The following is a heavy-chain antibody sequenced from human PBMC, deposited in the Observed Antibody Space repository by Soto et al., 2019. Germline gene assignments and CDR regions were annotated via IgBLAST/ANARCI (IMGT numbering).Heavy chain of an antibody. J-gene: IGHJ6*02. Sequence: ASVKVSCKASGYTFTSYGISWVRQAPGQGLEWMGWISAYNGNTNYAQKLQGRVTMTTDTSTSTAYMELRSLRSDDTAVYYCARVSSSWYTFTDYYYYYGMDVWGQGTTVTVSS. CDR2: ISAYNGNT. D-gene: IGHD6-13*01. CDR1: GYTFTSYG. CDR3: ARVSSSWYTFTDYYYYYGMDV. V-gene: IGHV1-18*01.